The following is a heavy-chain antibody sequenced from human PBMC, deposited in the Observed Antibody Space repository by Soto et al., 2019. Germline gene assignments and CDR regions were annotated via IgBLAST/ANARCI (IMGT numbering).Heavy chain of an antibody. V-gene: IGHV1-69*12. D-gene: IGHD4-17*01. CDR2: IIPLFGTA. Sequence: QVQLVQSGAEVKKPGSSVKVSCKASGGTFSSYAISWVRQAPGQGLEWMAGIIPLFGTADYAQKFQGRVTITADDSTSTAYMELSSLRSEDTAVYYCASNYGDYRYYYGMDVWGQGTTVPVSS. CDR3: ASNYGDYRYYYGMDV. CDR1: GGTFSSYA. J-gene: IGHJ6*02.